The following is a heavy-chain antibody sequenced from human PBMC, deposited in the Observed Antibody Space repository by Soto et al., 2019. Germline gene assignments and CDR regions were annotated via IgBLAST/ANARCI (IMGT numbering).Heavy chain of an antibody. CDR1: GFSFNAFA. D-gene: IGHD2-2*01. Sequence: PGGSLRLCCVASGFSFNAFAMSWVRQAPGARLEWVAVVFGAGSVTYYADSVGGRFTVSRDNLKNTVFLQMNSLSADDSAIYYCARMGQFSTSLYYFDSWGPGTLVTVSS. CDR2: VFGAGSVT. V-gene: IGHV3-23*01. CDR3: ARMGQFSTSLYYFDS. J-gene: IGHJ4*02.